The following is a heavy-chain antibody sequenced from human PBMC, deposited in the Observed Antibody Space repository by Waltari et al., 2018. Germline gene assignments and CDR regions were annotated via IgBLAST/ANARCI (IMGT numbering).Heavy chain of an antibody. D-gene: IGHD6-19*01. V-gene: IGHV1-2*06. CDR1: GYHFSDYY. Sequence: QVQLLQSGAEVKEPGASVKVSCKASGYHFSDYYIHWVRQAPGQGLEWMGRINPNSGGTNSAQKFQGRVTLTRDTSISTAYMELSRLTSDDPAVYYCARGYGSAWYAVGDCWGQGTLVTVSS. CDR2: INPNSGGT. J-gene: IGHJ4*02. CDR3: ARGYGSAWYAVGDC.